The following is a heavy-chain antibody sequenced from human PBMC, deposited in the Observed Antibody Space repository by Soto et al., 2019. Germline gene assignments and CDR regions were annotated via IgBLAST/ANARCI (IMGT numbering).Heavy chain of an antibody. V-gene: IGHV3-23*01. Sequence: PGGSLRLSCAASGFTFSIYAISWFRQAPGKGLEWLSAISTSGDKTYYADSVEGRFTISRDNSKNTLYLQMNSLRVDDTAVYYCAKPLYGDIVVTYGMDVWGQGTTVTVSS. CDR2: ISTSGDKT. CDR1: GFTFSIYA. D-gene: IGHD4-17*01. J-gene: IGHJ6*02. CDR3: AKPLYGDIVVTYGMDV.